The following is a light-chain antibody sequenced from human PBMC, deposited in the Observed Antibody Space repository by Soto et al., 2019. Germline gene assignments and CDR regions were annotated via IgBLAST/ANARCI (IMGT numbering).Light chain of an antibody. Sequence: QSVLTQPASVSGSPGQSITIACTGTSSDVGGYNYVSWYQQHPGKAPKLMIYDVSNRPSGVSNRFSGSKSGNTASLTISGLQTEDEADYYCSSYTISGTRVFGGGTKLTVL. CDR2: DVS. J-gene: IGLJ3*02. CDR1: SSDVGGYNY. V-gene: IGLV2-14*01. CDR3: SSYTISGTRV.